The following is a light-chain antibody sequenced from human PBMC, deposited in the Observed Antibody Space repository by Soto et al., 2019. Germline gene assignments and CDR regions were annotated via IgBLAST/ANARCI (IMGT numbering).Light chain of an antibody. CDR3: QQYSSSSPWT. CDR1: QSISSW. Sequence: DIQMTQSPSTLSASIGDRVTITCRASQSISSWLAWYQQKPGKAPKLLIYKASSLESGVPSRFSGSGSGTEFTLTISSLQPDDFATYFCQQYSSSSPWTFGQGTIVEIK. J-gene: IGKJ1*01. CDR2: KAS. V-gene: IGKV1-5*03.